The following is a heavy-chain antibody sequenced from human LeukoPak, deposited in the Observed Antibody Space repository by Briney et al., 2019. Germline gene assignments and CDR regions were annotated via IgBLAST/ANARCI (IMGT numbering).Heavy chain of an antibody. CDR2: IYYSGST. D-gene: IGHD1-7*01. CDR3: ARGITGTQAGY. CDR1: GGSISSYY. V-gene: IGHV4-59*01. Sequence: SETLSLTCTVSGGSISSYYWSWIRQPPGKGLEWIGYIYYSGSTNYNPSLKSRVTISVDTSKNQFSLKLSSVTAADTAVYYCARGITGTQAGYWGQGTLVTVSS. J-gene: IGHJ4*02.